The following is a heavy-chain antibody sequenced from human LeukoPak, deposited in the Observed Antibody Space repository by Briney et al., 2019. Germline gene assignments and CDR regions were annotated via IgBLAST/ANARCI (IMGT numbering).Heavy chain of an antibody. CDR1: GGSFSGYY. V-gene: IGHV4-34*01. J-gene: IGHJ4*02. D-gene: IGHD3-3*01. CDR3: ARKRADYDFWSGYFAY. CDR2: INHSGST. Sequence: SETLSLTCAVYGGSFSGYYWSWIRQPPGKGLEWIGEINHSGSTNYNPSLKSRVTISVDTSKNQFSLKLNSVTVADTAVYYCARKRADYDFWSGYFAYWGQGTLVTVSS.